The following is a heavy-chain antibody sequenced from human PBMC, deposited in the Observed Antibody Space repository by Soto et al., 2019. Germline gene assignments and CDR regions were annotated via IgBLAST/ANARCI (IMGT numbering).Heavy chain of an antibody. Sequence: QVQLVESGGGVVQPARSLRLSCAASGFTFSSYAMHWVRQAPGKGLEWVAVISYDGSNKYYADSVKGRFTISRDNSKNTLYLQMNSLRAEDTAVYYCARDSTMIGGMDVWGQGTTVTVSS. CDR1: GFTFSSYA. J-gene: IGHJ6*02. CDR2: ISYDGSNK. CDR3: ARDSTMIGGMDV. V-gene: IGHV3-30-3*01. D-gene: IGHD3-22*01.